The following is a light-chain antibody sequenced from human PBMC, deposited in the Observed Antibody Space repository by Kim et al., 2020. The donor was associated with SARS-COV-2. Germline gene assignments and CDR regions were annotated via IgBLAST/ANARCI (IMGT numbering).Light chain of an antibody. J-gene: IGKJ4*01. CDR2: GAS. CDR1: QSVSSSY. V-gene: IGKV3-20*01. CDR3: QQYGSSPLT. Sequence: EIVLTQSPGTLSLSPGERATLSCRASQSVSSSYLAWYQQKPGQAPRLLIYGASSRATGIPDRFSGGGSGRDFTLTISRLAPEDFAVYYCQQYGSSPLTFGGGNKVDSK.